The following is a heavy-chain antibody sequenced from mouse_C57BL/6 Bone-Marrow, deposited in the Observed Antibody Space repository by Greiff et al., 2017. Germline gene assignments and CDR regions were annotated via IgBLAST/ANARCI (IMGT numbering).Heavy chain of an antibody. CDR2: IDPSDSYT. J-gene: IGHJ2*01. Sequence: QVQLQQPGAELVMPGASVKLSCKASGYTFTSYWMHWVKQRPGQGLEWIGEIDPSDSYTNYNQKFKGKSTLTVDKSSSTAYMQLSSLTSEDSAVYYCAREGERDPYFDYWGQGTTLTVSS. V-gene: IGHV1-69*01. CDR1: GYTFTSYW. CDR3: AREGERDPYFDY. D-gene: IGHD3-3*01.